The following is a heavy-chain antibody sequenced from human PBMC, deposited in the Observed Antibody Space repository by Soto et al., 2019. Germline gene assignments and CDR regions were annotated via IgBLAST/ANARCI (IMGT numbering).Heavy chain of an antibody. CDR1: GASVSGQY. V-gene: IGHV4-34*01. J-gene: IGHJ6*02. CDR3: ARGGRSMAWNYHYYSMDV. D-gene: IGHD2-8*01. CDR2: IIPTAST. Sequence: QVQLHQRGAGLLKPAETLSLTCAVSGASVSGQYWIWILQPPGKGLEWVEAIIPTASTTYNPSLKRRLSFSLDTSNNHLSRTLTSVSVADTAVYYCARGGRSMAWNYHYYSMDVGGQGTTVTVSS.